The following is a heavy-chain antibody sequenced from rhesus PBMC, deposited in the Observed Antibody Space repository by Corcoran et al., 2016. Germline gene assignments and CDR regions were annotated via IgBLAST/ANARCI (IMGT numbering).Heavy chain of an antibody. CDR3: ARDFGSLTDY. CDR1: GGSISGYSL. V-gene: IGHV4S7*01. Sequence: QVQLQESGPGVVKPSETLSLTCAVSGGSISGYSLWSWIRQPPGKGLEWIGYIYGGSGSTSYNPSLKSRVIIAIDTSKNQCSLKPSSVTAADTAVYYCARDFGSLTDYWGQGVLVTVSS. D-gene: IGHD4-4*01. CDR2: IYGGSGST. J-gene: IGHJ4*01.